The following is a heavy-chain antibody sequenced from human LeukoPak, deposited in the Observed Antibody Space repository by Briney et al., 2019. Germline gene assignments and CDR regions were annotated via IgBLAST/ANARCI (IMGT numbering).Heavy chain of an antibody. CDR3: ARQGGSSSPYYYYYMDV. CDR1: GYSISSGYY. J-gene: IGHJ6*03. V-gene: IGHV4-38-2*01. Sequence: SETLSLTCAVSGYSISSGYYWGWFRQPPGKGLEWIGCIYHSGNTSYNPSLKSRVSISVHTSKNHFSLMLSSVTAADTAVYYCARQGGSSSPYYYYYMDVWGKGTTVTVSS. CDR2: IYHSGNT. D-gene: IGHD6-13*01.